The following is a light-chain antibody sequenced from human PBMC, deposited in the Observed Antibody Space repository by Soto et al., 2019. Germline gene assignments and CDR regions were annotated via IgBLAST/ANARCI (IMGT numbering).Light chain of an antibody. CDR3: SSYTSAYTPV. CDR1: SSDVGGYNY. V-gene: IGLV2-14*01. CDR2: EVY. Sequence: QSVLTQPPSASGSPGQSVTISCTGTSSDVGGYNYVSWYQHHPGKGPKLMIYEVYHRPSGVSNRFSGSKSDNTASLTISGLQPEDGAHYYCSSYTSAYTPVFGSGTKLTVL. J-gene: IGLJ1*01.